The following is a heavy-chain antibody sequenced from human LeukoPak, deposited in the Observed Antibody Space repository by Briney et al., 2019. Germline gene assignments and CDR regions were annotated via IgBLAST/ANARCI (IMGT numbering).Heavy chain of an antibody. CDR2: INHSGST. Sequence: SETLSLTCAVYGGSFSGYYWSWIRQPPGKGLEWIGEINHSGSTNYNPSLKSRVTISVDTSKNQFSLKLSSGTAADTAVYYCARDPIEYSSSFDYRGQGTLVTVSS. D-gene: IGHD6-6*01. V-gene: IGHV4-34*01. CDR3: ARDPIEYSSSFDY. CDR1: GGSFSGYY. J-gene: IGHJ4*02.